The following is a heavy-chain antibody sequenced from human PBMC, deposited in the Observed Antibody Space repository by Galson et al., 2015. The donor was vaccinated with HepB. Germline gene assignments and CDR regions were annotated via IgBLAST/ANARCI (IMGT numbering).Heavy chain of an antibody. Sequence: SLRLSCAASGFTFSSYWMSWVRQAPGKGLEWVANIKQDGSEKYYVDSVKGRFTISRDNAKNSLYLQMNSLRAEDTAVYYCARYLRGYSFGRVEYFQHWGQGTLVTVSS. CDR1: GFTFSSYW. V-gene: IGHV3-7*03. CDR2: IKQDGSEK. J-gene: IGHJ1*01. D-gene: IGHD5-18*01. CDR3: ARYLRGYSFGRVEYFQH.